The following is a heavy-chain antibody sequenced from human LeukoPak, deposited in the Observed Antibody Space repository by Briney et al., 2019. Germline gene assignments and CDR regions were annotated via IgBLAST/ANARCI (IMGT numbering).Heavy chain of an antibody. V-gene: IGHV1-2*02. CDR2: INPNSGGT. J-gene: IGHJ4*02. CDR1: GYTFTGYY. CDR3: ARGPSSGWFLSQFDY. Sequence: ASVKVSCKASGYTFTGYYMHWVRQAPGQGLEWMGWINPNSGGTDYAQRFQGRVTRTRDTSISTAYMELSRLRSDDTAVYYCARGPSSGWFLSQFDYWGQGTLVTVSS. D-gene: IGHD6-19*01.